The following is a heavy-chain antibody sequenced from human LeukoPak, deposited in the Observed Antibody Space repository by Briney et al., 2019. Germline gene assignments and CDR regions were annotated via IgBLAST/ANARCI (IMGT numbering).Heavy chain of an antibody. CDR1: GGSISSGGYY. D-gene: IGHD3-10*01. CDR3: TRMVRGVLFDY. J-gene: IGHJ4*02. Sequence: SETLSLTCTVSGGSISSGGYYWSWIRQPPGKGLEWIGYIYYSGSTNYNPSLKSRVTISVDTSKNQFSLKLSSVTAADTAVYYCTRMVRGVLFDYWGQGTLVTVSS. V-gene: IGHV4-61*08. CDR2: IYYSGST.